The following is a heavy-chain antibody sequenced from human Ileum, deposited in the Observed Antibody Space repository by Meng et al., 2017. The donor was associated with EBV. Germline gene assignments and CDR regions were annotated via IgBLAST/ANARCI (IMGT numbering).Heavy chain of an antibody. V-gene: IGHV4-4*02. CDR2: IYQSGST. CDR3: AREGGSFDILTGYDI. CDR1: GGSVSRGNW. D-gene: IGHD3-9*01. J-gene: IGHJ4*02. Sequence: QAQLQDAGPGLVKPSGTLSLPCAGSGGSVSRGNWWSWVRQSPGKGLEWIGEIYQSGSTNYNPSLESRVTISLDKSENQLSLRLTSVTAADTAVYYCAREGGSFDILTGYDIWGQGTLVTVSS.